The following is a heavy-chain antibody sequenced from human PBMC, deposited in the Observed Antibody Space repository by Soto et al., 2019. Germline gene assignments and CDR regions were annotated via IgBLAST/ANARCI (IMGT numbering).Heavy chain of an antibody. J-gene: IGHJ4*02. Sequence: ASVKVSFKVSGYTLTELSMHWVRQAPGKGLEWMGGFDPEDGETIYAQKFQGRVTMTEDTSTDTAYMELSSLRSEDTAVYYCATLEDIVVVPAAKAYFDYWGQGTLVTVSS. CDR2: FDPEDGET. V-gene: IGHV1-24*01. CDR3: ATLEDIVVVPAAKAYFDY. D-gene: IGHD2-2*01. CDR1: GYTLTELS.